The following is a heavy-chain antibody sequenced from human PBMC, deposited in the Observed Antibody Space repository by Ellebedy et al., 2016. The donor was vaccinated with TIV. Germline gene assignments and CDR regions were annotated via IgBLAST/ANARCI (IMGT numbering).Heavy chain of an antibody. CDR3: AAEVTMVRGLIVH. CDR2: ISYTGST. Sequence: SETLSLXXTVSGGSMSTNYWSWIRQPPGKGLEWIGYISYTGSTNYSPSLNSRVTISVDTSKNQFSLKLTPVTAADTAVYYCAAEVTMVRGLIVHWGQGTLVTVSS. D-gene: IGHD3-10*01. J-gene: IGHJ4*02. V-gene: IGHV4-59*01. CDR1: GGSMSTNY.